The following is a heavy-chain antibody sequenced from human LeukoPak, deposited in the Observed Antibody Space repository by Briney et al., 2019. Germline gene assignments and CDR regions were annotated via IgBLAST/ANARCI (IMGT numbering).Heavy chain of an antibody. CDR3: VRGGTGDGNYFDY. V-gene: IGHV3-7*01. J-gene: IGHJ4*02. D-gene: IGHD7-27*01. CDR1: GFTFSSHW. Sequence: PGGSLRLSCAASGFTFSSHWMTWVRQAPGKGLEWVANIKHNTIEMWYVDSVKGRFTTTRDNAKNSQYLQMSSLRAEDTALYFCVRGGTGDGNYFDYWGQGTLVTVSS. CDR2: IKHNTIEM.